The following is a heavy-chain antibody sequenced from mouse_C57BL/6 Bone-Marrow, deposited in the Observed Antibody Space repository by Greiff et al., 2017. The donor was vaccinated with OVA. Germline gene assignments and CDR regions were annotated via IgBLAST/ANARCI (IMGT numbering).Heavy chain of an antibody. CDR1: GYTFTDYN. J-gene: IGHJ3*01. D-gene: IGHD2-4*01. CDR3: SRVGYYDYDGGAWFAD. Sequence: VQLQQSGPELAKPGASVKIPCKASGYTFTDYNMDWVKQSHGKSLEWIGDINSNNGGTIYNQKFKGKATLTVDKSSSTAYMELRSLTSEDTAVYYCSRVGYYDYDGGAWFADWGPGTLVTVSA. CDR2: INSNNGGT. V-gene: IGHV1-18*01.